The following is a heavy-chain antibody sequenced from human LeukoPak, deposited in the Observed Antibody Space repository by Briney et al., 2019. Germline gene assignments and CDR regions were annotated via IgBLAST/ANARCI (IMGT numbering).Heavy chain of an antibody. CDR1: GGSISSYY. CDR2: IYYSGST. V-gene: IGHV4-59*08. D-gene: IGHD3-10*01. CDR3: ARHSSYYYGSGSYYNSHYYYYGMDV. J-gene: IGHJ6*02. Sequence: SETLSLTCTVSGGSISSYYWSWIRQPPGKGLEWIGYIYYSGSTNYNPSLTSRVTISVDTSKNQFSLKLSSVTAADTAVYYCARHSSYYYGSGSYYNSHYYYYGMDVWGQGTTVTVSS.